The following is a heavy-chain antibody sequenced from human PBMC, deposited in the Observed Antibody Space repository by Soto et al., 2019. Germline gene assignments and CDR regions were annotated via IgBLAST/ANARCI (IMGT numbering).Heavy chain of an antibody. Sequence: GGSLRLSCAASGFTFSSYGMHWVRQAPGKGLEWVAVISYDGSNKYYADSVKGRFTISRDNSKNTLYLQMNSLRAEDTAVYFCAKDGMYYYDSSPPPRYGMDVWGQGTTVTVSS. CDR1: GFTFSSYG. V-gene: IGHV3-30*18. J-gene: IGHJ6*02. CDR2: ISYDGSNK. D-gene: IGHD3-22*01. CDR3: AKDGMYYYDSSPPPRYGMDV.